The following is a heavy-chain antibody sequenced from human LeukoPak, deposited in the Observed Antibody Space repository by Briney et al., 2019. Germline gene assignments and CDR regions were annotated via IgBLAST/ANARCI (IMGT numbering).Heavy chain of an antibody. Sequence: PSETLSLTCAVSGGPISSNNWWSWVRQPPGKGLEWIGDIYHSGSTKYNPSLKSRVTISVDKSKNQFSLKLRSVTAADTAVYYCARHAAAGPRYFDLWGRGTLVTVSS. CDR3: ARHAAAGPRYFDL. CDR2: IYHSGST. V-gene: IGHV4-4*02. CDR1: GGPISSNNW. J-gene: IGHJ2*01. D-gene: IGHD6-13*01.